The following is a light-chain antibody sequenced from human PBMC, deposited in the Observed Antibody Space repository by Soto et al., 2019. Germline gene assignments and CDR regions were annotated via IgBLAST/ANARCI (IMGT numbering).Light chain of an antibody. Sequence: DIVMTQSPDSLAVSLGERATINCKSSQSILYSSNNLNYLAWYQQKPGQPPKLLIYWASTRESGVPDRFSGSGSGTDFTLTISSLQAEDVAVYYCQQYYSTPQTFGQGTKVEIK. J-gene: IGKJ1*01. CDR1: QSILYSSNNLNY. CDR2: WAS. V-gene: IGKV4-1*01. CDR3: QQYYSTPQT.